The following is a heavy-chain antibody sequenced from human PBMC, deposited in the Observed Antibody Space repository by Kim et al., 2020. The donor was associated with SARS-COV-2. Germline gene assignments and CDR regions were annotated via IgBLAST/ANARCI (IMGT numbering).Heavy chain of an antibody. V-gene: IGHV1-2*02. CDR2: INPNGGST. CDR3: ARAAADHATSLALDY. J-gene: IGHJ4*01. Sequence: ASVKVSCKASGYTFTGYYMHWVRQAPGQGLEWMGLINPNGGSTSYAQKFQGRVTMTRDTSTSTAYMELSRLRSDDTAVYYCARAAADHATSLALDYLG. D-gene: IGHD1-26*01. CDR1: GYTFTGYY.